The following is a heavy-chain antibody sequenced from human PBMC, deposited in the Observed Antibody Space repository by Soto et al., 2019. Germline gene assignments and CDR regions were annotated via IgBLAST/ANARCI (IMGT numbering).Heavy chain of an antibody. V-gene: IGHV4-34*01. CDR3: ARGKTAARYGMDV. Sequence: SETLSLTCAVYGGSFSGYYWSWIRQPPGKGLEWIGEINHSGSTNYNPSLKSRVTISVDTSKNQFSLKLSSVTAADTAVYYCARGKTAARYGMDVWGQGTTVTSP. D-gene: IGHD6-6*01. CDR2: INHSGST. CDR1: GGSFSGYY. J-gene: IGHJ6*02.